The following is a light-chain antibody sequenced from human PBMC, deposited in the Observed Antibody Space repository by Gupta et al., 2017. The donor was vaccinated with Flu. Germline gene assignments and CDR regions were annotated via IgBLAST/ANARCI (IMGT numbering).Light chain of an antibody. CDR2: WAS. CDR1: QSLVNSNGHSY. Sequence: DIVMTQSPLSLPVTPGEPASISCRSSQSLVNSNGHSYLDWYLQKPGQSPQLLIYWASNRASGVSARFSGSGSGTDFTLKISRVEAEDVGVYYCMQARQTPITFGQGTRLKIK. V-gene: IGKV2-28*01. CDR3: MQARQTPIT. J-gene: IGKJ5*01.